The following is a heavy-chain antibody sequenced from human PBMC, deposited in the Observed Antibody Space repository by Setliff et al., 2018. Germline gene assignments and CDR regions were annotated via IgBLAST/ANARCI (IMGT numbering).Heavy chain of an antibody. D-gene: IGHD6-6*01. V-gene: IGHV1-69*05. CDR1: GGTFSSYL. CDR2: TIPIFGTT. J-gene: IGHJ6*03. Sequence: SVKVSCKASGGTFSSYLISWVRQAPGQGLEWMGGTIPIFGTTNYAQKFQGRVTIITDESTTIAYLELSSLRSDDTAVYYCAREGVDRRSSTDYRYYMDVLGKGTTVTVSS. CDR3: AREGVDRRSSTDYRYYMDV.